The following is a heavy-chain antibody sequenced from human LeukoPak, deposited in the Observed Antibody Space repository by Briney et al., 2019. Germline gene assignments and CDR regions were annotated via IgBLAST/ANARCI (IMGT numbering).Heavy chain of an antibody. Sequence: PSETLSLTCTVSGASISSYYWSWIRQPPGKGLEWIGYIYYSGSTHYNPSLRGRVTMSVDTSKNQFSLRLTSVTAADTALYYCASGPYPAAGTDHQFDYWGQGTLVTVSS. D-gene: IGHD6-13*01. V-gene: IGHV4-59*01. J-gene: IGHJ4*02. CDR1: GASISSYY. CDR3: ASGPYPAAGTDHQFDY. CDR2: IYYSGST.